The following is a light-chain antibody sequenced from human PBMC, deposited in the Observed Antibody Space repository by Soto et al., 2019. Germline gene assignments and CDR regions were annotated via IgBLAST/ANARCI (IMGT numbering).Light chain of an antibody. CDR3: HHYGYSQWT. Sequence: IVLTQSPGTLSLSPGERATLSCRTSQTGNNNYLAWYQHKSGQAPRLLIYGVYTRASGIPDRFSGSGSGIEFTLSITRLEPEDSAVYFCHHYGYSQWTFGQGTKVEIK. V-gene: IGKV3-20*01. J-gene: IGKJ1*01. CDR2: GVY. CDR1: QTGNNNY.